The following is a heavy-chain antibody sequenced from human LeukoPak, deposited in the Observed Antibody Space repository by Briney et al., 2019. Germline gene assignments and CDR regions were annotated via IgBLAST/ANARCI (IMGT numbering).Heavy chain of an antibody. J-gene: IGHJ4*02. CDR2: ISGSGGST. CDR1: GFTFRSYA. Sequence: GGSLRLSCAASGFTFRSYAMSWVRQAPGKGLEWVSAISGSGGSTYYADSVKGRFTISRDNSKNTVSLQMNSLRVEDTAVYYCARAGFDWNPGGYWGQGALVTVSS. D-gene: IGHD1-1*01. CDR3: ARAGFDWNPGGY. V-gene: IGHV3-23*01.